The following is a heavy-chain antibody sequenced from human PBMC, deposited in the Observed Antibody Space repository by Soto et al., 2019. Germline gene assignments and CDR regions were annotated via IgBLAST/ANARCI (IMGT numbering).Heavy chain of an antibody. CDR3: ARRVLTGYHNYGLDV. Sequence: QVQLQQWGAGLLKPSETLSLTCAVSGGSFSGYYWNWIRQSPGKGLEWIGEINHSGSTHYNPSLRSRISRSAGTAKNQFSLKLNSVTAADTSVYYCARRVLTGYHNYGLDVWGQGTTVTVSS. V-gene: IGHV4-34*01. D-gene: IGHD6-25*01. J-gene: IGHJ6*02. CDR2: INHSGST. CDR1: GGSFSGYY.